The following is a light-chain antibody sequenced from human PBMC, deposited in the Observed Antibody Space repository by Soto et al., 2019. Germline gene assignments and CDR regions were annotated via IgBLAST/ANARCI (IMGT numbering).Light chain of an antibody. V-gene: IGKV3-20*01. CDR2: GAS. J-gene: IGKJ4*01. Sequence: ENLLTRSPGTLSLSPGEGATLSCRASRGVSANYLAWYQQKPGQAPTLLIYGASIRAAGIPDRFSGSGSGTDFTLTITRLEPEDFAVYYCQQYQSLTFGGGTKVDIK. CDR3: QQYQSLT. CDR1: RGVSANY.